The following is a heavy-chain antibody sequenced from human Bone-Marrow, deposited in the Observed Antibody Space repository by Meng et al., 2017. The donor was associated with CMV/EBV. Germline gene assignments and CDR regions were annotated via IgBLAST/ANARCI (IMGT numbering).Heavy chain of an antibody. CDR3: ARDHTSHNPLRFLEWLSSTPFYYGMDV. CDR2: ISAYNGNT. D-gene: IGHD3-3*01. J-gene: IGHJ6*02. Sequence: ASVKVSCKASGYTFTSYGISWVRQAPGQGLEWMGWISAYNGNTNYAQKLQGRVTMTTDTSTSTAYMELRSLRSDDTAVYYCARDHTSHNPLRFLEWLSSTPFYYGMDVWGQGNTVTVSS. CDR1: GYTFTSYG. V-gene: IGHV1-18*01.